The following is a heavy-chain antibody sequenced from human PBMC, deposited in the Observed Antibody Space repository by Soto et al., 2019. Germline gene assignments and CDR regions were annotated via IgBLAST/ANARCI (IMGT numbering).Heavy chain of an antibody. V-gene: IGHV3-48*02. D-gene: IGHD3-16*01. CDR1: GFTFSSYS. CDR2: ISGSSTI. J-gene: IGHJ6*02. Sequence: EVQLVESGGGLVQPGGSLRVSCAASGFTFSSYSINWARQAPGKGLEWVSYISGSSTIYYADSVKGRFTISGDNAKNSLYLQMNSLRDEDTAVYYCARVGLGLFGMDVWGQGTTVTVSS. CDR3: ARVGLGLFGMDV.